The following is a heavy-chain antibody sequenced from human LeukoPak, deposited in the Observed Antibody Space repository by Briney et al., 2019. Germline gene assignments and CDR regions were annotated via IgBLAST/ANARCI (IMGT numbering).Heavy chain of an antibody. CDR1: GFTFSSYA. J-gene: IGHJ4*02. CDR3: AKEGLLAATNLFVDY. D-gene: IGHD2-15*01. Sequence: PGGSLRLSCAASGFTFSSYAMSWVRQAPGKGREWVSAISGSGGNTYYADSVKGRFTISRDNSKNTLYLQMNSLRAEDTAVNYCAKEGLLAATNLFVDYWGQGTLVTVSS. V-gene: IGHV3-23*01. CDR2: ISGSGGNT.